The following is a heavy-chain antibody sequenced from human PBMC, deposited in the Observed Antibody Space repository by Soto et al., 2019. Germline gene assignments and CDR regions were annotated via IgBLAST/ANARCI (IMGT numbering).Heavy chain of an antibody. Sequence: EVQLVESGGGLVQPGGSLRLSCGASGLTFRTYWLSWVRQVPGKGLEWVANINQDGSETNYVDSVKGRFTISRDNAKNSLHLQMSSLRAEDTALYYCARDGSTSWYSYDYHGMDVWGQGTTVTVSS. CDR3: ARDGSTSWYSYDYHGMDV. D-gene: IGHD5-18*01. J-gene: IGHJ6*02. V-gene: IGHV3-7*05. CDR2: INQDGSET. CDR1: GLTFRTYW.